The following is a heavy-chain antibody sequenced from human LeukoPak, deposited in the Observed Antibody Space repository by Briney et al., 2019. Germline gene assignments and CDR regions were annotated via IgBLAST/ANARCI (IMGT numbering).Heavy chain of an antibody. CDR3: VRGDSRDY. Sequence: GGSLRLSCAASGFTFSSYTMNWVRQAPGKGLEWVSAIPDSGSYSNHADSVKGRVTIYRDNAKNSLSLHMNSSRAEDTAVYYWVRGDSRDYWGQGTQVTVSS. J-gene: IGHJ4*02. CDR1: GFTFSSYT. D-gene: IGHD6-13*01. CDR2: IPDSGSYS. V-gene: IGHV3-21*01.